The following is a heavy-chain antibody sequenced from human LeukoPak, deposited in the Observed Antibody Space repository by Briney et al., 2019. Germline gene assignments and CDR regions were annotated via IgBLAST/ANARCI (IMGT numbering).Heavy chain of an antibody. CDR1: SGSMSGRY. J-gene: IGHJ2*01. CDR3: ARGGPSSKYFGL. CDR2: IYYSGSP. D-gene: IGHD6-6*01. Sequence: PSETLSLTCTISSGSMSGRYWSWIRQPPGKGLEWIGYIYYSGSPNYNPSLESRFTISVDTSKNQFSLNLNSVTAADTAVYYCARGGPSSKYFGLWGRGTLVTVSS. V-gene: IGHV4-59*11.